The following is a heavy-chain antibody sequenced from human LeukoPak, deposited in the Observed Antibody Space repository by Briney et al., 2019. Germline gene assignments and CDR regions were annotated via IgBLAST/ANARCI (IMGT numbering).Heavy chain of an antibody. CDR1: GYTLTESS. J-gene: IGHJ5*02. CDR2: FDSEDGET. CDR3: ATDRDYYDSSGYSPFDP. V-gene: IGHV1-24*01. Sequence: ASVKVSCKVSGYTLTESSMHWVRQAPGKGLEWMGGFDSEDGETIYAQKFQGRVTMTEDTSTDTAYMELSSLRSEDTAVYYCATDRDYYDSSGYSPFDPWGQGTLVTVSS. D-gene: IGHD3-22*01.